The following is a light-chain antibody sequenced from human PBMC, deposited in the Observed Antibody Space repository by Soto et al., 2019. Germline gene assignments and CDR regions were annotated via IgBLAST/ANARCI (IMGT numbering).Light chain of an antibody. CDR1: SSDIGGSNS. J-gene: IGLJ3*02. CDR2: DVS. V-gene: IGLV2-14*01. Sequence: QLVLTQPASVSGSPGQTIIMSCTGTSSDIGGSNSVSWYQQHPDKAPKLILFDVSHRPSKIPDRFSGSKSGNTASLTISGLQADDEADYYCSSYSTSGTLVVFGGGTQLTVL. CDR3: SSYSTSGTLVV.